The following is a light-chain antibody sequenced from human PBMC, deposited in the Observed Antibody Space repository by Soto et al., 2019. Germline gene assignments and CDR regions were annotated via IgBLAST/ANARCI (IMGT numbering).Light chain of an antibody. CDR3: QQYYSTPMYT. V-gene: IGKV4-1*01. CDR1: QSVFYSPTNQNY. CDR2: WAS. Sequence: VMTQSPDSLAVSLGERATINCKSSQSVFYSPTNQNYLAWYQQKPGQPPKLLIYWASTRESGVPDRFNGSGSGTDFTPTISSLQAEDVAVYYCQQYYSTPMYTFGQGTKLEIK. J-gene: IGKJ2*01.